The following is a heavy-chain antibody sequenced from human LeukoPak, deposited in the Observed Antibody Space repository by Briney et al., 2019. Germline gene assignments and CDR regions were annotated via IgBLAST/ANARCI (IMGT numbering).Heavy chain of an antibody. D-gene: IGHD2-2*01. CDR1: GFTFSNYG. Sequence: GGSLRLSCVASGFTFSNYGLHWVRQAPGKGLEWVSSISSSSSYIYYADSVKGRFTISRDNAKNSLYLQMNSLRAEDTAVYYCARDWDIVVVPAAIGLFYYYGMDVWGQGTTVTVSS. CDR2: ISSSSSYI. J-gene: IGHJ6*02. V-gene: IGHV3-21*01. CDR3: ARDWDIVVVPAAIGLFYYYGMDV.